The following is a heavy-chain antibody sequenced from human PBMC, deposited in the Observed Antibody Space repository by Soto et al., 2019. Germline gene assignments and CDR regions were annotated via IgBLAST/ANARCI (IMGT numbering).Heavy chain of an antibody. CDR2: ISGSGGST. J-gene: IGHJ4*02. Sequence: EVQLLESGGGLVQPGGSLRLSCAASGFTFSSYAMSWVRQAPGKGLEWVSAISGSGGSTYYADSVKGRFTISRDNSKNTLYLQMNSLRAEDTAVYYCAKVNDYVWVSYRSYFDYWGQGTLVTVSS. CDR3: AKVNDYVWVSYRSYFDY. V-gene: IGHV3-23*01. D-gene: IGHD3-16*02. CDR1: GFTFSSYA.